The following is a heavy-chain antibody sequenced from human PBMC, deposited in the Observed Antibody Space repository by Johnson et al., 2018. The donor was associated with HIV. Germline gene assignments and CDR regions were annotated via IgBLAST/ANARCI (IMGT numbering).Heavy chain of an antibody. CDR1: GFTFSSYA. Sequence: QVQLVESGGGVVQPGRSLRLSCAASGFTFSSYAMHWVRQAPGKGLEWVAVVSYDGTNKYYADSVKGRFTISRDNSKNTLYLQMNSLRAEDTAVYYCARDPLGSSWFEGDAFDIWGQGTMVTVS. CDR3: ARDPLGSSWFEGDAFDI. V-gene: IGHV3-30*04. CDR2: VSYDGTNK. J-gene: IGHJ3*02. D-gene: IGHD6-13*01.